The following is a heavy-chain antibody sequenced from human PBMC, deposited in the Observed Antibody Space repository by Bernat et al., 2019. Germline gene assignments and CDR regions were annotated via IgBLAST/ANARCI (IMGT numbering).Heavy chain of an antibody. CDR3: AKGLGGNGIFYYYMDV. V-gene: IGHV3-66*01. Sequence: EVQLVESGGGLVQPGGSLRLSCAASGFTVSSNYMSWVRQAPGKGLEWVSVIYSGGSTYYADSVKGRFTISGDNAKNTLYLQMISLRAEDSAVYYWAKGLGGNGIFYYYMDVWGEGTTVTVSS. CDR2: IYSGGST. J-gene: IGHJ6*03. CDR1: GFTVSSNY. D-gene: IGHD3-16*01.